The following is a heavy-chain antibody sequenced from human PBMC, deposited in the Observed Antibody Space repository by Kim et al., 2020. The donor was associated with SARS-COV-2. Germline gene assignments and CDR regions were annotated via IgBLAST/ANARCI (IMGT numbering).Heavy chain of an antibody. J-gene: IGHJ4*02. Sequence: YASPSLKRRVTISVDTSKNQFALKLSSVTAADTAVYYCARVWFGELSFDYWGQGTLVTVSS. V-gene: IGHV4-31*02. CDR3: ARVWFGELSFDY. D-gene: IGHD3-10*01.